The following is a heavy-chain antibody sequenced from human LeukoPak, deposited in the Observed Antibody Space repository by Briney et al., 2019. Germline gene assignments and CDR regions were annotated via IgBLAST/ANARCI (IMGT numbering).Heavy chain of an antibody. CDR2: ISYSGST. Sequence: SQTLSLACTVSGVSISSYYWSWIRQPPGKGLEWIGYISYSGSTTYNPSLKSRVTLSADMSKNQFSLKLSSVTAADTAVYYCARRYYDTQYSQYYFDYWGQGTLVTVSS. CDR1: GVSISSYY. J-gene: IGHJ4*02. CDR3: ARRYYDTQYSQYYFDY. V-gene: IGHV4-59*08. D-gene: IGHD3-22*01.